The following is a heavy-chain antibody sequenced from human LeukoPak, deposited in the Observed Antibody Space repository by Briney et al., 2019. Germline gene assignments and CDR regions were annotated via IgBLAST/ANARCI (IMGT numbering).Heavy chain of an antibody. CDR3: ARSRHGNFDY. D-gene: IGHD1-1*01. V-gene: IGHV3-48*04. CDR2: ISSSGSTI. Sequence: PGGSLGLSCAASGFTFSSYWMSWARQAPGKGLEWVSYISSSGSTIYYADSVKGRFTVSRDNAKNSLYLQMNSLRAEDTAVYYCARSRHGNFDYWGQGTLVTVSS. J-gene: IGHJ4*02. CDR1: GFTFSSYW.